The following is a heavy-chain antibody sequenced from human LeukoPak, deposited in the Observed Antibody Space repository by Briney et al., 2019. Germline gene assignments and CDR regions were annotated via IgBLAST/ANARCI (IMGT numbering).Heavy chain of an antibody. CDR1: GYTFTSYG. V-gene: IGHV1-18*01. D-gene: IGHD3-10*01. Sequence: ASVKVSCKASGYTFTSYGISWVRQAPGQGLEWMGWISTYNGNTNYAQKLQGRVTMTTDTSTSTAYMDLRSLRSDDTAVYYCARDLHRVVVRGVPHDYYYMDVWGKGTTVTISS. CDR2: ISTYNGNT. CDR3: ARDLHRVVVRGVPHDYYYMDV. J-gene: IGHJ6*03.